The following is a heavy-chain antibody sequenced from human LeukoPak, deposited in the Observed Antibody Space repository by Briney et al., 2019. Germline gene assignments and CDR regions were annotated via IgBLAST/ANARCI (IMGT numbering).Heavy chain of an antibody. CDR3: ARGGRKRVPAATTTDYYYYMDV. Sequence: ASVKVSCKASGYTFTSYDINWVRQATRQGLEWMGWMNPNSGNTGYAQKFQGRVTMTRNTSISTAYMELSSLRSEDTAVYYCARGGRKRVPAATTTDYYYYMDVWGKGTTVTVSS. J-gene: IGHJ6*03. V-gene: IGHV1-8*01. CDR2: MNPNSGNT. CDR1: GYTFTSYD. D-gene: IGHD2-2*01.